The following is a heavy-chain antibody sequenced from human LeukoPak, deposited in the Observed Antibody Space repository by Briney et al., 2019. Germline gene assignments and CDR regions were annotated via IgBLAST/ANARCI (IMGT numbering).Heavy chain of an antibody. CDR1: GFTFSSYA. Sequence: GGSLRLSCAASGFTFSSYAMSWVRQAPGKGLEWVSGISGSGGSTYYVDSVKGRFTISRDNSKNTLYLQMNSLRAEDTALYYCAKDLGPARRINWFDPWGQGTLVTVSS. CDR3: AKDLGPARRINWFDP. D-gene: IGHD2-15*01. CDR2: ISGSGGST. V-gene: IGHV3-23*01. J-gene: IGHJ5*02.